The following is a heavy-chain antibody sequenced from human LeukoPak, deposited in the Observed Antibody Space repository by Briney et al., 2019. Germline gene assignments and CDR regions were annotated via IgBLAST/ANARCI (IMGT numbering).Heavy chain of an antibody. D-gene: IGHD5-12*01. CDR1: GITFSNYN. Sequence: GGSLRLSCAAPGITFSNYNMNWVRQAPGKGLEWISSITSSSSYTFYADSVKGRFTISRDNAKNSLYLQMNSLRVEDTAIYYCARVEASGYDYGAFDYWGQGTLVTVSS. V-gene: IGHV3-21*01. CDR3: ARVEASGYDYGAFDY. CDR2: ITSSSSYT. J-gene: IGHJ4*02.